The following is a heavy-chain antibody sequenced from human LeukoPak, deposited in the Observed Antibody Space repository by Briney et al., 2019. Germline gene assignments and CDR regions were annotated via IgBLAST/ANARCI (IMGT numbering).Heavy chain of an antibody. J-gene: IGHJ4*02. CDR3: ARLLLQRPGSTTFDY. V-gene: IGHV4-39*01. CDR2: IDYSGIT. Sequence: SSETLSLTCSVSGGSIRSTSYYLGWIRQPPGKGLEGIGSIDYSGITYYNPSLKSRVTISVDTSTKQLSLKLSSVTAADTAVYYCARLLLQRPGSTTFDYWGQGSLVTVSS. CDR1: GGSIRSTSYY. D-gene: IGHD1-14*01.